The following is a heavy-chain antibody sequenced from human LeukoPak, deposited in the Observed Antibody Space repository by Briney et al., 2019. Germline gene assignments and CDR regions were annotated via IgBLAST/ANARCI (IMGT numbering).Heavy chain of an antibody. CDR1: GGSISGYY. CDR2: IYTSGT. J-gene: IGHJ4*02. CDR3: ARESSGWYDGNFDY. Sequence: SETLSLTCTVSGGSISGYYWSWIRQPAGKGLEWIGHIYTSGTNYNPSLKSRVTMSVDTSKNQFSLRLSSVTAADTAVYYCARESSGWYDGNFDYWGQGTLVTVSS. D-gene: IGHD6-19*01. V-gene: IGHV4-4*07.